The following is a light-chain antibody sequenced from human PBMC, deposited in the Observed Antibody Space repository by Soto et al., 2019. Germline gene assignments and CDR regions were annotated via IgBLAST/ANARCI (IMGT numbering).Light chain of an antibody. J-gene: IGLJ3*02. CDR3: AAWDDILSVV. CDR1: SSNIGSNT. CDR2: SNN. Sequence: QSVLTQPPSASGTPGQSVTISCSGSSSNIGSNTVNWYQRLPGTAPKLLIYSNNQRPSGVPDRFSGSKSGTSASLAISGLQSEDEATYYCAAWDDILSVVFGGGTKVTVL. V-gene: IGLV1-44*01.